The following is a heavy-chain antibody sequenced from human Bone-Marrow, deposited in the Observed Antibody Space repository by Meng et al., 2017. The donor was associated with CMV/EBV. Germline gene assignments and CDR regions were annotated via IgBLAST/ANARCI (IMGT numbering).Heavy chain of an antibody. Sequence: GSLRLSCAVYGGSFSGYYWSWIRQPPGKGLEWIGEINQSGSTNCNPTLKSRVTISVDTSKNHFSLNLTSVTAADTAVYYCARKDYYDISGHAFDIWGQGKMVTVSS. J-gene: IGHJ3*02. CDR1: GGSFSGYY. CDR2: INQSGST. V-gene: IGHV4-34*01. D-gene: IGHD3-22*01. CDR3: ARKDYYDISGHAFDI.